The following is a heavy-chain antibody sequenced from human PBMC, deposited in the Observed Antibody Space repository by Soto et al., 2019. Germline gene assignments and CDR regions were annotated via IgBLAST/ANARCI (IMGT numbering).Heavy chain of an antibody. CDR1: GGSFSGYY. CDR2: INHSGST. V-gene: IGHV4-34*01. CDR3: ARGRRSSSRIRPSYYFDY. D-gene: IGHD6-6*01. J-gene: IGHJ4*02. Sequence: SETLSLTCAVYGGSFSGYYWSWIRQPPGKGLEWIGEINHSGSTNYNPSLKSRVTISVDTSKNQFSLKLSSVTAADTAVYYCARGRRSSSRIRPSYYFDYWSQGTLVIVSS.